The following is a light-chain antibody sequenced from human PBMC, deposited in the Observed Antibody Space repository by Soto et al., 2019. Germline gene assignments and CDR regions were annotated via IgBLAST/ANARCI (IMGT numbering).Light chain of an antibody. CDR3: QKYNSAPPLT. Sequence: DIQMTQSPSSLSASVGDRVTITCQATQDISNYLAWYQQKPGKVPNLLIYAASTLQSGVPSRFSGSGSGTDFTLTISSLQPEDVATYYCQKYNSAPPLTFGQGTKVEI. J-gene: IGKJ1*01. CDR2: AAS. V-gene: IGKV1-27*01. CDR1: QDISNY.